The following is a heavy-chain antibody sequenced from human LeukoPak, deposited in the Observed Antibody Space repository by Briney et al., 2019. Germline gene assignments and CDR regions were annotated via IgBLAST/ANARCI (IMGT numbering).Heavy chain of an antibody. CDR3: ARAGYSSGWYNRRSIDY. J-gene: IGHJ4*02. V-gene: IGHV1-2*02. CDR1: GYTFTGYY. Sequence: ASVKVSCKASGYTFTGYYMHWVRQAPGQGLEWMGWINPNSGGTNYAQKFQGRVTMTRDTSISTAYMELSRLRSDDTAVYYCARAGYSSGWYNRRSIDYWGQGTLVTVSS. CDR2: INPNSGGT. D-gene: IGHD6-19*01.